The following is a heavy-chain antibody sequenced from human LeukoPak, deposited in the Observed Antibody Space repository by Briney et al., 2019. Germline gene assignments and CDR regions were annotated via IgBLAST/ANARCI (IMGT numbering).Heavy chain of an antibody. V-gene: IGHV4-39*01. J-gene: IGHJ3*02. CDR1: GGSISSSSYY. Sequence: SETLSLTCTVSGGSISSSSYYWGWIRQPPGKGLEWIGSIYYSGSTYYNPSLKSRVTISVDTSKNQFSLKLSSVTAADTAVYYCARRPIAARDDAFDIWGQGTMVTVSS. CDR2: IYYSGST. CDR3: ARRPIAARDDAFDI. D-gene: IGHD6-6*01.